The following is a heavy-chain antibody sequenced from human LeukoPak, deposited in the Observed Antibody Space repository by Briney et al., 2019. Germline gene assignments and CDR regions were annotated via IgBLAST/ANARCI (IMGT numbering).Heavy chain of an antibody. CDR1: GGTFSSYT. J-gene: IGHJ5*02. CDR2: IIPLLGIA. V-gene: IGHV1-69*02. CDR3: APTYYDFGSGYYDGWFDP. Sequence: GASVKVSCKASGGTFSSYTISWVRQAPGQGLEWMGRIIPLLGIAHYAQKFQGRVTITADKSTSTAYMELSSLRSEDTAVYYCAPTYYDFGSGYYDGWFDPWGQGTLVTVSS. D-gene: IGHD3-3*01.